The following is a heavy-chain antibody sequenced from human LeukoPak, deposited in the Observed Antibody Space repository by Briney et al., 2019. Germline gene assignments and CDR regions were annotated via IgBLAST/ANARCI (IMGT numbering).Heavy chain of an antibody. CDR2: IRSKANSYAT. CDR1: GFTFSGSA. Sequence: PGGSLRLSCAASGFTFSGSAMHWVRQASGKGLECVGRIRSKANSYATAYAASVKGRFTISRDDSKNTAYLQMNSLKTEDTAVYYCIRQWLVRGGFDYWGQGTLVTVSS. D-gene: IGHD6-19*01. V-gene: IGHV3-73*01. J-gene: IGHJ4*02. CDR3: IRQWLVRGGFDY.